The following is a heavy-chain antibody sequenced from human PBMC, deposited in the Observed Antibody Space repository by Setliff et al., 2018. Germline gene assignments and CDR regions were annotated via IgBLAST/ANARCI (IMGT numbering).Heavy chain of an antibody. J-gene: IGHJ4*02. D-gene: IGHD1-1*01. V-gene: IGHV4-39*01. CDR2: IHYLGTT. Sequence: SETLSLTCTVSGASISSGTYYWGWIRQPPGKGLEWVGRIHYLGTTYSNASLASRLTMSVDTSKNQFSLRLTSVTAADTAVYYCARTGTYRYFDYWGQGALVTVSS. CDR1: GASISSGTYY. CDR3: ARTGTYRYFDY.